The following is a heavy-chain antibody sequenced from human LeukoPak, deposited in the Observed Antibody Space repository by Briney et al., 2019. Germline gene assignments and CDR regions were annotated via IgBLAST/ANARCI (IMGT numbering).Heavy chain of an antibody. D-gene: IGHD2-2*02. J-gene: IGHJ3*02. CDR2: ISGYNGNT. CDR3: ARATYCSSTSCYIRNDAFDI. CDR1: GYTFSRYG. V-gene: IGHV1-18*01. Sequence: ASVKVSCKASGYTFSRYGISWVRQAPGQGLEWMGWISGYNGNTKSAQMVQGRVTMTTDTSTSTAYMELRSLRSDGTAVYYCARATYCSSTSCYIRNDAFDIWGQGTMVTVSS.